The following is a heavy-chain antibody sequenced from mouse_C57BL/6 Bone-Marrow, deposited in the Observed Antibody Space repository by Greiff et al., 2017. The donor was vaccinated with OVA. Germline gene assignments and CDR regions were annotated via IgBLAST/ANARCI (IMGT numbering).Heavy chain of an antibody. CDR2: ISDGGSYT. J-gene: IGHJ2*01. V-gene: IGHV5-4*01. D-gene: IGHD2-5*01. Sequence: EVKLVESGGGLVKPGGSLKLSCAASGFTFSSYAMSWVRQTPEKRLEWVATISDGGSYTYYPDNVKGRFTISRDNAKNNLYLQMSHLKSEDTAMYYCARDGIVTLDYWGQGTTLTVSS. CDR1: GFTFSSYA. CDR3: ARDGIVTLDY.